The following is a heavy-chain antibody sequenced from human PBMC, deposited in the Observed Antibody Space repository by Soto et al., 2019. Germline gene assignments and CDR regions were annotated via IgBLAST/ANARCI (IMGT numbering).Heavy chain of an antibody. Sequence: GGSLRLSCGASGLSVSDNYMGWVRQAPGRGLEWVSVMYAGGDTHYADSVKGRFTISRDKSENTLYLQMNSLRNEDTGVYFCVSRIPSWVFDYWGLGTLVTVSS. CDR3: VSRIPSWVFDY. V-gene: IGHV3-53*01. D-gene: IGHD2-21*01. J-gene: IGHJ4*01. CDR2: MYAGGDT. CDR1: GLSVSDNY.